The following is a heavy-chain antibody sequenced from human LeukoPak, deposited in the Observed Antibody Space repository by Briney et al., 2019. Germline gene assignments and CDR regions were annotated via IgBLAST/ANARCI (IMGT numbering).Heavy chain of an antibody. D-gene: IGHD4-17*01. J-gene: IGHJ4*02. V-gene: IGHV3-7*01. CDR1: GFTFNSYW. CDR3: ANYGDHGEIKY. CDR2: IKQDGSEK. Sequence: GGSLRLSCAASGFTFNSYWMSWVRQAQGKGLEWVANIKQDGSEKHYVDSVKGRFTISRDNAKNSLYLQMNSLRAEDMAVYYCANYGDHGEIKYWGQGTLVIVSA.